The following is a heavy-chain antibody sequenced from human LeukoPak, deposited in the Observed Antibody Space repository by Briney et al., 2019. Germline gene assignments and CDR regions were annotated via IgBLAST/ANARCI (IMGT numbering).Heavy chain of an antibody. CDR3: ARDPTGRYSSEGHMDV. Sequence: TLSLTCTVSGGSISSGPYYGSWIRQPAVKGLEWIVRIYSSGRTNYNPSRNSRITISLYTSKNQISRKVSDVTAADTAMYSCARDPTGRYSSEGHMDVWGKGTTVTISS. CDR2: IYSSGRT. V-gene: IGHV4-61*02. CDR1: GGSISSGPYY. J-gene: IGHJ6*03. D-gene: IGHD6-19*01.